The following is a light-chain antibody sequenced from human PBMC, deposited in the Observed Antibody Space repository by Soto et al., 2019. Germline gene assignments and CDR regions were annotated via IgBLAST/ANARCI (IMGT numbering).Light chain of an antibody. CDR2: AAS. Sequence: DIQMTQSPSSMSASVGDRVTITCRASQSITSSLNWYQQKPGKAPTLLIYAASSLQSGVPSRFSGSGFGTDFTLTIINLQPEDFATYYCQQSYSKPLYSCGQGTKLEIK. J-gene: IGKJ2*03. CDR3: QQSYSKPLYS. CDR1: QSITSS. V-gene: IGKV1-39*01.